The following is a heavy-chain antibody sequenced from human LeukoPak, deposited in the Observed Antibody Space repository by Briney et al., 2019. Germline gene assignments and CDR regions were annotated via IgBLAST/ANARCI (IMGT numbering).Heavy chain of an antibody. J-gene: IGHJ4*02. Sequence: GGSLRLSCAASGFTFSAYDMSWVRQVPGTGLEWVSRIGDGGQWTRYADSVQGRFTISRDNSKSTLYLQMINLRSDDTAIYFCTYRTGFDYWGQGALVTVSS. CDR2: IGDGGQWT. V-gene: IGHV3-23*01. CDR3: TYRTGFDY. D-gene: IGHD1-1*01. CDR1: GFTFSAYD.